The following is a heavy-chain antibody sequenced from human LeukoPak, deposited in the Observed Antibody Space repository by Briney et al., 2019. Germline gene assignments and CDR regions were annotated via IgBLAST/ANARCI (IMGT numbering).Heavy chain of an antibody. Sequence: GGSLRLSCAASGFTFSSYGMHWVRQAPGKGLEWVAFIRYDGSNKYYADSVKGRFTISRDNAKNSLYLQMNSLRAEDTALYYCAKDKGGSPYLDYWGQGTLVTVSS. CDR1: GFTFSSYG. J-gene: IGHJ4*02. CDR2: IRYDGSNK. CDR3: AKDKGGSPYLDY. V-gene: IGHV3-30*02. D-gene: IGHD1-26*01.